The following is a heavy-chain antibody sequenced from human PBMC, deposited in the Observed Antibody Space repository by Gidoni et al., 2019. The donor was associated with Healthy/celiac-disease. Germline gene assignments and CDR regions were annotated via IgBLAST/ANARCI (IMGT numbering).Heavy chain of an antibody. CDR2: ISSSSSYI. V-gene: IGHV3-21*01. Sequence: EVQLVESGGGLVKPGGSLRRSGAAAGCTFRSCSMNWVRQAPGRGLEWVSSISSSSSYIYYADSVRRRFTISRDNAKNSLYLQMNSLRAEDTAVYYCARFSLSGAFDPWGQGTLVTVSS. J-gene: IGHJ5*02. CDR1: GCTFRSCS. D-gene: IGHD4-17*01. CDR3: ARFSLSGAFDP.